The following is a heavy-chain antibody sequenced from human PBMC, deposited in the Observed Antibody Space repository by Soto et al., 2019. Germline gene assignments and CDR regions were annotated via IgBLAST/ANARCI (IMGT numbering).Heavy chain of an antibody. J-gene: IGHJ6*02. Sequence: QEQLVESGGGVVQPGRSLRLSCAASGFQFSAFASHWVRQAPGKGLEWLAVISNDGSNKYYADSVKGRFTISRDNSKNTMYLQLNSLTDEDTAVYYCAIGGETVMVLGYYYGRAVWGQGTTVTVSS. CDR2: ISNDGSNK. D-gene: IGHD5-18*01. CDR1: GFQFSAFA. CDR3: AIGGETVMVLGYYYGRAV. V-gene: IGHV3-30-3*01.